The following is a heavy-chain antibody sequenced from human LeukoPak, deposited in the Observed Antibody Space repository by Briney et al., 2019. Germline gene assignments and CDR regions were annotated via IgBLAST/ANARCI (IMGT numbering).Heavy chain of an antibody. CDR3: ARGGGYETTD. Sequence: GGSLRLSCAASGFTFDDYGMSWVRQAPGKGLEWVSRINSDGSSTSYADSVKGRFTISRDNAKNTLYLQMNSLRAEDTAVYYCARGGGYETTDWGQGTLVTVSS. V-gene: IGHV3-74*01. D-gene: IGHD1-14*01. CDR2: INSDGSST. J-gene: IGHJ4*02. CDR1: GFTFDDYG.